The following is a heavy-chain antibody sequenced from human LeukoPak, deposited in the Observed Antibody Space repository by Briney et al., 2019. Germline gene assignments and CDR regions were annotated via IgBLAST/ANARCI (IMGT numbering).Heavy chain of an antibody. J-gene: IGHJ4*02. CDR1: GGSISSGSYY. Sequence: SETLSLTCTVSGGSISSGSYYWSWIRQPAGKGLEWIGRIYTSGSTNYNPSLKSRVTTSVDTSKKQFSLKLSSVTAADTAVYCCAGNYYGSGSYYSEDRYWGQGTLVTVSS. CDR2: IYTSGST. V-gene: IGHV4-61*02. CDR3: AGNYYGSGSYYSEDRY. D-gene: IGHD3-10*01.